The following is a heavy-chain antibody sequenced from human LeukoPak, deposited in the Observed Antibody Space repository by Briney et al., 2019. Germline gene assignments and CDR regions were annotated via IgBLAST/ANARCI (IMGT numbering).Heavy chain of an antibody. CDR3: ARGDTYYYDSSQPEDAFDI. CDR2: IYHSGST. J-gene: IGHJ3*02. CDR1: GGSISSGGYY. D-gene: IGHD3-22*01. Sequence: SETLSLTCTVSGGSISSGGYYWSWIRQPPGKGLEWIGYIYHSGSTYYNPSLKSRVTISVDRSKNQFSLKLSSVTAADTAVYYCARGDTYYYDSSQPEDAFDIWGQGTMVTVSS. V-gene: IGHV4-30-2*01.